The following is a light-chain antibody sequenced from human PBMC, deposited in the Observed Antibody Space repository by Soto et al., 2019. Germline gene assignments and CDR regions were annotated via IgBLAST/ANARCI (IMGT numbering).Light chain of an antibody. J-gene: IGLJ2*01. CDR3: QTWDTGARVV. Sequence: QLVLTQSPSASASLGASVKLTCTLSSGHSSYAIAWYQQQPEKGPRYLMKLSSDGSHSKGDGIPDRFSGSSSGAERYLTISSLQSEDEADYYCQTWDTGARVVFGGGTKLTVL. CDR1: SGHSSYA. V-gene: IGLV4-69*01. CDR2: LSSDGSH.